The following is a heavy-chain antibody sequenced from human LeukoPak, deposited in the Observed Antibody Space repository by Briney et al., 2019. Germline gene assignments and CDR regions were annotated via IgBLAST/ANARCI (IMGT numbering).Heavy chain of an antibody. Sequence: GASVKVSCRASGGTFSSYAISWVRQAPGQGLEWMGGIIPIFGTANYAQKFQGRVTITADESTRTPYMELSSLRSEDTAVYYCASTGYSSGWYGDYYYYYMDVWGKGTTVTISS. CDR3: ASTGYSSGWYGDYYYYYMDV. V-gene: IGHV1-69*13. CDR1: GGTFSSYA. D-gene: IGHD6-19*01. J-gene: IGHJ6*03. CDR2: IIPIFGTA.